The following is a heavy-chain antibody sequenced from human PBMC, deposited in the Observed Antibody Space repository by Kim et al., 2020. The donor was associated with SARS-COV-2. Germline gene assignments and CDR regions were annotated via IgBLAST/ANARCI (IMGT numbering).Heavy chain of an antibody. V-gene: IGHV4-39*01. CDR1: GGSISGSSYY. CDR3: ATYSGSYKGNWFDP. CDR2: IYYSGST. Sequence: SETLSLTCTVSGGSISGSSYYWGWIRQPPGKGLEWIGSIYYSGSTYYNPSLKSRVTISVDTSKNQFSLKLSSVTAADTAVYYCATYSGSYKGNWFDPWGQGTLVTVSS. D-gene: IGHD1-26*01. J-gene: IGHJ5*02.